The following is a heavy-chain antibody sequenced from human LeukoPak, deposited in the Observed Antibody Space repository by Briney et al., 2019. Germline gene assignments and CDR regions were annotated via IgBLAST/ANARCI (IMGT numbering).Heavy chain of an antibody. V-gene: IGHV1-8*01. CDR1: GYTFTSYD. J-gene: IGHJ3*02. CDR3: ARAPRGYCSGGSCPRAAFDI. CDR2: MNPNSGNT. Sequence: ASVKVSRKASGYTFTSYDINWVRQATGQGLEWMGWMNPNSGNTGYAQKFQGRVTMTRNTSISTAYMELSSLRSEDTAVYYCARAPRGYCSGGSCPRAAFDIWGQGTMVTVSS. D-gene: IGHD2-15*01.